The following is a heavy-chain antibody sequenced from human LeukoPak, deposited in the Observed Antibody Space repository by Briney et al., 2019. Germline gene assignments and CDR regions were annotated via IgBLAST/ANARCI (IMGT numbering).Heavy chain of an antibody. V-gene: IGHV3-30*18. J-gene: IGHJ3*02. D-gene: IGHD3-22*01. Sequence: PGRSLRLSCAASGFTFSSYGMHWVRQAPGKGLEWVAVISYDGSNKYYADSVKGRFTISRDNSKNTLYLQMNSLRAEDTAVYYCAKRVNDVYYDSSGPRPHHDAFDIWGQGTMVTVSS. CDR1: GFTFSSYG. CDR3: AKRVNDVYYDSSGPRPHHDAFDI. CDR2: ISYDGSNK.